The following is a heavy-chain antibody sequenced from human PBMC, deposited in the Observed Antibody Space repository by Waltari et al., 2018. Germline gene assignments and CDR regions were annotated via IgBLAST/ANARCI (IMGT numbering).Heavy chain of an antibody. CDR3: AKASRRGVALDDYFDY. Sequence: EVQLVESGGGVVQPGGPLRLSCAASGFTFDDYAMHWVRHAPGKALEWVSLINWDAVSPFYAASVRGRFTISRDNSKNTLYLQMNSLRPEDTAMYYCAKASRRGVALDDYFDYWGQGTLVTVSS. J-gene: IGHJ4*02. D-gene: IGHD1-1*01. CDR2: INWDAVSP. CDR1: GFTFDDYA. V-gene: IGHV3-43D*04.